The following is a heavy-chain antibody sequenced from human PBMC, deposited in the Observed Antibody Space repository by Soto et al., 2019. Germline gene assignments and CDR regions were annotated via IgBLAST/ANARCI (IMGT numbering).Heavy chain of an antibody. CDR1: GYTFTSYG. D-gene: IGHD2-2*01. CDR2: ISAYNGNT. CDR3: ARSGYCSSTSCYYCFDP. J-gene: IGHJ5*02. Sequence: ASVKVSCKASGYTFTSYGISWVRQAPGQGLEWMGWISAYNGNTNYAQKLQGRVTMTTDTSTSTAYMELRSLRSDDTAVYYCARSGYCSSTSCYYCFDPWGQGTLVTVSS. V-gene: IGHV1-18*01.